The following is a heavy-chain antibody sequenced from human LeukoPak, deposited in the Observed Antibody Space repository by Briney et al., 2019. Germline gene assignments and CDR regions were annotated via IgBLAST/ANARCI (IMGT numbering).Heavy chain of an antibody. J-gene: IGHJ4*02. CDR1: GGSISSSSYY. Sequence: SETLSLTCTVSGGSISSSSYYWGWIRQPPGKGLEWIGSIYYSGSTYYNPSLKSRVTISVDTSKNQLSLKLSSVTAADTAVYYCATGYCSSTSCYVHDYWGQGTLVTVSS. CDR3: ATGYCSSTSCYVHDY. D-gene: IGHD2-2*03. CDR2: IYYSGST. V-gene: IGHV4-39*01.